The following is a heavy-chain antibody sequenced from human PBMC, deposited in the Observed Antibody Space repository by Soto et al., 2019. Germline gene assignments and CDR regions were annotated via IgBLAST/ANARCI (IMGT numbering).Heavy chain of an antibody. Sequence: SETLSLTCTVSGGSISSGGYYWSWIRHHPGKGLEWIGYIYYSGSTYYNPSLKSRVTISVDTSKNQFSLKLSSVTAADTAVYYCAGTMIVVSSVGTHLITDYYGMDVWGQGTTVTVSS. CDR2: IYYSGST. D-gene: IGHD3-22*01. J-gene: IGHJ6*02. CDR1: GGSISSGGYY. CDR3: AGTMIVVSSVGTHLITDYYGMDV. V-gene: IGHV4-31*03.